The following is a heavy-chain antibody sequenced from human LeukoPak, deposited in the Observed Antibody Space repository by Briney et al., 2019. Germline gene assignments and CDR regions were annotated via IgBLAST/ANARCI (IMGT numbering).Heavy chain of an antibody. Sequence: GGSLRLSCEASGFTISSYWMHWVRQAPGKGLVWVSRIKSDGSDTSYADSVKGRFIISRDNAKNTVYLQMNSLRAEDTAIYYCAREIAVAGAQFDPWGQGTLVTVSS. J-gene: IGHJ5*02. V-gene: IGHV3-74*01. D-gene: IGHD6-19*01. CDR1: GFTISSYW. CDR2: IKSDGSDT. CDR3: AREIAVAGAQFDP.